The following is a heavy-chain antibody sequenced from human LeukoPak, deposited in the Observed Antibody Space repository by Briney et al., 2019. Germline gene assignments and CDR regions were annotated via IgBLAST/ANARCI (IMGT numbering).Heavy chain of an antibody. V-gene: IGHV4-34*01. CDR1: GGSFSGYY. D-gene: IGHD3-3*01. CDR3: ARDRGGSVFGVVIDNWFDP. J-gene: IGHJ5*02. CDR2: INHSGST. Sequence: SETLSLTCAVYGGSFSGYYWSWIRQPPGKGLEWIGEINHSGSTNYNPSLKSRVTISVDTSKNQFSLKLSSVTAADTAVYYCARDRGGSVFGVVIDNWFDPWGQGTLVTVSS.